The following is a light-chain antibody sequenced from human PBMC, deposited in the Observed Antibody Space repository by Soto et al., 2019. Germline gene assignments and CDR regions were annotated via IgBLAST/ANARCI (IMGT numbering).Light chain of an antibody. J-gene: IGLJ2*01. CDR2: EDI. CDR3: CSYAGSYNVV. CDR1: SSDVGGYAY. V-gene: IGLV2-11*01. Sequence: QSALTQPRSVSGSPGQSVTISCTGTSSDVGGYAYVSWYQQHPGKAPKLMIYEDIKRPSGVPDRLSGSKSGNTASLTISGLQAEDEADYYCCSYAGSYNVVFGGGTKLTVL.